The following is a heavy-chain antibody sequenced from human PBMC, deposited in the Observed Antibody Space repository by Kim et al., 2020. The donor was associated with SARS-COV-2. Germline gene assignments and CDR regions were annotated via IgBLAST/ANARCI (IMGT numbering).Heavy chain of an antibody. CDR3: ARDRFIRGYSGSGVNWFDP. CDR1: GYTFTSYA. D-gene: IGHD5-12*01. CDR2: INTNTGNP. Sequence: ASVKVSCKASGYTFTSYAMNWVRQAPGQGLEWMGWINTNTGNPTYAQGFTGRFVFSLDTSVSTAYLQISSLKAEDTAVYYCARDRFIRGYSGSGVNWFDPWGQGTLVTVSS. J-gene: IGHJ5*02. V-gene: IGHV7-4-1*02.